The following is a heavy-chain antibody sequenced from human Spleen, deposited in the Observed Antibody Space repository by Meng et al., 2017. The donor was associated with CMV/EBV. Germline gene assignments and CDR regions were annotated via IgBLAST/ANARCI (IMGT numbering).Heavy chain of an antibody. CDR1: GGSLSTSSSY. V-gene: IGHV4-39*01. Sequence: SETLSLTCTVSGGSLSTSSSYWGWIRQPPGKGLEWIGSIYYSGSTYYNPSLKSRVTISVDTSKNQFSLKLSSVTAADTAVYYCARGVLRFLEWLPNDYWGQGTLVTVSS. J-gene: IGHJ4*02. D-gene: IGHD3-3*01. CDR3: ARGVLRFLEWLPNDY. CDR2: IYYSGST.